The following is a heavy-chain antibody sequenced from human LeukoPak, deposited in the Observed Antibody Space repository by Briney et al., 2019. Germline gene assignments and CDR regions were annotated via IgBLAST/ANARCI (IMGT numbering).Heavy chain of an antibody. CDR3: ARGYDILTGYAFDY. V-gene: IGHV1-18*01. J-gene: IGHJ4*02. CDR2: SSAYNGKT. CDR1: GYTFTSYG. D-gene: IGHD3-9*01. Sequence: ASLKDSSKASGYTFTSYGISCVRPAPQQRREWMGWSSAYNGKTNYAQKLQGRVTMTTDTSTSTAYMELRSLRSDDTAVYYCARGYDILTGYAFDYWGQGTLVTVSS.